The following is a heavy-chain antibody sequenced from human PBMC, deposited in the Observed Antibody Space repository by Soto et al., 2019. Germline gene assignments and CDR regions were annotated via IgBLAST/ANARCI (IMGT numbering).Heavy chain of an antibody. V-gene: IGHV3-23*01. CDR3: AKEVEGGWYYFDY. CDR2: ISDSDGST. J-gene: IGHJ4*02. D-gene: IGHD2-15*01. CDR1: GFTFSTYA. Sequence: EVQLLESGGGLVQPGGSLTLSCAASGFTFSTYAMTWVRQAPGKGLEWVSTISDSDGSTTYADSVKGRFTISRDNSKNTVSLQMDSLRAEDTAVYYCAKEVEGGWYYFDYWGQGTVVTVSS.